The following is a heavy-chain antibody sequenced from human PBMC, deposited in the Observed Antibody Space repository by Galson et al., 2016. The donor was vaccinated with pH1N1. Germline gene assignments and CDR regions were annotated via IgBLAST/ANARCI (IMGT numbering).Heavy chain of an antibody. V-gene: IGHV1-69*13. CDR2: IIGMFAKT. J-gene: IGHJ4*01. CDR1: GGTFSSFG. Sequence: SVKVSCKASGGTFSSFGISWVRQAPGQGLEWMGGIIGMFAKTNYAQKFQGRVTITADELTSTAYMDLSSLTSEDTAVYYCARSPGYMVTALDNWGHGTQVTVSS. CDR3: ARSPGYMVTALDN. D-gene: IGHD2-21*02.